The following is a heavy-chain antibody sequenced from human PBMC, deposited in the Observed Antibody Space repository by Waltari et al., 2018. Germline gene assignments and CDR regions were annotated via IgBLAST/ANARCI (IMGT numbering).Heavy chain of an antibody. J-gene: IGHJ6*02. CDR1: GSRFSDYW. CDR2: IKQDGGEK. D-gene: IGHD3-9*01. V-gene: IGHV3-7*01. CDR3: ARGVPLRYFDWFGV. Sequence: DVQLVESGGGLVEPGGSLRLSCAASGSRFSDYWMSWVCQAPGKGLEWVANIKQDGGEKYYVDSVKGRFTISRDNARNSVNLHMNSLRVEDTALYYCARGVPLRYFDWFGVWGQGTTVTVSS.